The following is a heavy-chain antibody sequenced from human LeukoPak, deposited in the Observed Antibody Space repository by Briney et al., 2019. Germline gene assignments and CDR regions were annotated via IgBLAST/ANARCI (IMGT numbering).Heavy chain of an antibody. CDR3: ANNLQYSSGWFDY. CDR1: GFSFSSYG. CDR2: TRYDGSNK. D-gene: IGHD6-19*01. V-gene: IGHV3-30*02. J-gene: IGHJ4*02. Sequence: GGSLRLSCAASGFSFSSYGMHWVRQAPGKGLEWVAFTRYDGSNKYYADSVKGRFTISRDNSKNTLYLQMNSLRAEDTAVYYCANNLQYSSGWFDYWGQGTLVTVSS.